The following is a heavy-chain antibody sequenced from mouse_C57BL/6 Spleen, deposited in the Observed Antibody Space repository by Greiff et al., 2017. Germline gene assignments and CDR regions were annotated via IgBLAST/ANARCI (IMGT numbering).Heavy chain of an antibody. V-gene: IGHV14-1*01. CDR2: IDPEDGDT. J-gene: IGHJ4*01. CDR1: GFNIKDYY. D-gene: IGHD1-1*01. Sequence: VQLQQSGAELVRPGASVKLSCTASGFNIKDYYMHWVKQRPEQGLEWIGRIDPEDGDTEYAPKFQGKATMTADTSSNTAYLQRSSLTSEDTAVYYCTTGYGSSYGAMDYWGQGTSVTVSS. CDR3: TTGYGSSYGAMDY.